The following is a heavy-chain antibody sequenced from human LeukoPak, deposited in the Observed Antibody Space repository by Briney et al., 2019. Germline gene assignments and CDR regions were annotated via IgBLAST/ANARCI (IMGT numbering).Heavy chain of an antibody. CDR3: ARHSGSIFGVVIMYYFDY. V-gene: IGHV4-39*01. CDR1: GGSISSSSYY. CDR2: IYYSGST. Sequence: SETLSLTCTVSGGSISSSSYYWGWIRQPPGKGLEWIGSIYYSGSTYYNPSLKSRVTISVDTSKNQFSLKLSSVTAADTAVCYCARHSGSIFGVVIMYYFDYWGQGTLVTVSS. D-gene: IGHD3-3*01. J-gene: IGHJ4*02.